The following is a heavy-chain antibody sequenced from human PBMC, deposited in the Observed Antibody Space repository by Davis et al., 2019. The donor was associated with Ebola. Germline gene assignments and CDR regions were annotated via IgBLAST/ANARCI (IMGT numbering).Heavy chain of an antibody. Sequence: SGPTLANPTQTLTLTCTFSGFSLSTFAMRVSWIRQPPGSALEWLARIDWDDDKFYNTSLKTRLTISKHTSKDQVVLTMTNMDPGDTATDYCARLGVNDTFDAWGQGTVVTVSS. J-gene: IGHJ3*01. CDR3: ARLGVNDTFDA. D-gene: IGHD7-27*01. CDR1: GFSLSTFAMR. V-gene: IGHV2-70*04. CDR2: IDWDDDK.